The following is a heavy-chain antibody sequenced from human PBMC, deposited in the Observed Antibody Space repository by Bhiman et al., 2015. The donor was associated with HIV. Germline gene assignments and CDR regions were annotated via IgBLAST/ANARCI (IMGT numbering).Heavy chain of an antibody. CDR1: GFSFSTYS. J-gene: IGHJ4*02. D-gene: IGHD6-19*01. V-gene: IGHV3-21*03. CDR2: ISRTSSYI. Sequence: EVQVLESGGGLVQPGGSLRLSCAASGFSFSTYSMSWVRQAPGKGLEWVSSISRTSSYIYYADSVKGRFTVSRDNAKNSLFLQMNSLRAEDTAVYYCARDRISGWSYQGYWGQGTLVTVSS. CDR3: ARDRISGWSYQGY.